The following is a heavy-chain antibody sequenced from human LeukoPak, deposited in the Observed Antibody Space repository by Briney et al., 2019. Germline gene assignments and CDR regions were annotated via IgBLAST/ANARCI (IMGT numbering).Heavy chain of an antibody. Sequence: SGPTLVKPTQTLTLTCTFSGFSLSSSGVGVGWIRQPPGKALEWLALIYWDDDKRYSPSLKSRLTITKDTSKNLVVLRMTNMDPVDTATYYCAHRDYYVSGNDYWGQGTLVTVSS. D-gene: IGHD3-10*01. V-gene: IGHV2-5*02. CDR2: IYWDDDK. CDR1: GFSLSSSGVG. J-gene: IGHJ4*02. CDR3: AHRDYYVSGNDY.